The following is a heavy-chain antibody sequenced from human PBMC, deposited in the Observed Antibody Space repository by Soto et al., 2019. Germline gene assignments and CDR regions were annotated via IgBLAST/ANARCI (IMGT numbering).Heavy chain of an antibody. CDR3: ARSSGSYWWEFDY. CDR2: ISSSGNYA. CDR1: GFTFSDYY. D-gene: IGHD3-10*01. J-gene: IGHJ4*02. Sequence: PGGSLRLSCAASGFTFSDYYMSWIRQAPGKGLEWISYISSSGNYADYADSMKGRFSISRDNAKNSLYLQVHSLRAEDTAVYYCARSSGSYWWEFDYWGQGTLVTVSS. V-gene: IGHV3-11*06.